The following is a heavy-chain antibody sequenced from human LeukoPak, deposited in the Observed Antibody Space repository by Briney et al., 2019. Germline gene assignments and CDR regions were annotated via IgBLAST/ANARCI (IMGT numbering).Heavy chain of an antibody. CDR2: ISGYNGNT. V-gene: IGHV1-18*04. CDR3: ARDKSPIRSRSGSESSPLDN. CDR1: GYTFTYYG. J-gene: IGHJ4*02. Sequence: GVSVKVSCTTSGYTFTYYGINWVRQAPGQGLEWMGWISGYNGNTKYAQKFQGRVTMTTDTFTNTAYMELRSLRSDDTAMYYCARDKSPIRSRSGSESSPLDNWGQGTLVFVSS. D-gene: IGHD6-19*01.